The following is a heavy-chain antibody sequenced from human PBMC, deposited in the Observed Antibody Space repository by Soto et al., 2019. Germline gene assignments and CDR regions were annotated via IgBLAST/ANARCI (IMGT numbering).Heavy chain of an antibody. CDR1: GFTFSSYA. D-gene: IGHD3-3*01. CDR2: ISGSGGST. J-gene: IGHJ3*02. V-gene: IGHV3-23*01. Sequence: EVQLLESGGGLVQPGGSLRLSCAASGFTFSSYAMSWVSQAPGKGLEWVSAISGSGGSTYDADSVKGRFTISRDNSKNTLYMQMNSLRAEDTAVYYCVSYYDFWSGYPNDAFDIWGQGTMVTVSS. CDR3: VSYYDFWSGYPNDAFDI.